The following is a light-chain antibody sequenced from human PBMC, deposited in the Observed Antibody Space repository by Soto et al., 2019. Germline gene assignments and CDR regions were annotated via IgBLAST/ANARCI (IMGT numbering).Light chain of an antibody. V-gene: IGKV3D-20*01. CDR1: QSVSNNF. CDR2: DAS. Sequence: VVFTQFLGTLSLSPGETATLSCGASQSVSNNFLGWYQQKPGLPPRLLIYDASSRANGIPERFSGRGSGTQFTLTISRLEPEDFAVYYCQQYGSTPWTFGRGTKVDIK. J-gene: IGKJ1*01. CDR3: QQYGSTPWT.